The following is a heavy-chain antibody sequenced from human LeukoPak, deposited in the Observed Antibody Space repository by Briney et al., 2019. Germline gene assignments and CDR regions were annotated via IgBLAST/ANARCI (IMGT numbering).Heavy chain of an antibody. Sequence: GASVKVSCKASGYTFTGYYMHWVRQAPGQGLEWMGRINPNSGGTNYAQKFQGRVTMTRDTSISTAYMELSRLRSDDTAVYYCARVLGYSSSSYYYYYYYYMDVWGNGTTVTVSS. CDR2: INPNSGGT. D-gene: IGHD6-6*01. J-gene: IGHJ6*03. CDR1: GYTFTGYY. V-gene: IGHV1-2*06. CDR3: ARVLGYSSSSYYYYYYYYMDV.